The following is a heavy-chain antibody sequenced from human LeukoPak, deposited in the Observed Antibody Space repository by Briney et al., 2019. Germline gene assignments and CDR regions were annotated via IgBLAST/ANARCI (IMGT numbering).Heavy chain of an antibody. CDR2: IYYSGST. CDR1: GGSISSSSYY. V-gene: IGHV4-61*01. D-gene: IGHD6-13*01. CDR3: ARVTGYMTEDYFDY. Sequence: PSETLSLTCTVSGGSISSSSYYWSWIRQPPGKGLVWIGYIYYSGSTNYNPSLKSRVTISVDTSKNQFSLRLSSVTAADTAVYYCARVTGYMTEDYFDYWGQGTLITVSS. J-gene: IGHJ4*02.